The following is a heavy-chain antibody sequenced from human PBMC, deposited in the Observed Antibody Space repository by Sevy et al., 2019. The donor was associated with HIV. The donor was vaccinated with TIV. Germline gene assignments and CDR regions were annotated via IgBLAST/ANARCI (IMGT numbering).Heavy chain of an antibody. V-gene: IGHV3-48*01. D-gene: IGHD3-10*01. J-gene: IGHJ3*02. CDR1: EFTFSYYS. CDR3: ARVPGGDAFDI. CDR2: ISSSSSTI. Sequence: GGSLRLSCAASEFTFSYYSMSWVRQAPGKGLEWVSYISSSSSTIYYADSVKGRFTISRDNAKNSLYLQMNSLRAEDTAVYYCARVPGGDAFDIWGQGTMVTVSS.